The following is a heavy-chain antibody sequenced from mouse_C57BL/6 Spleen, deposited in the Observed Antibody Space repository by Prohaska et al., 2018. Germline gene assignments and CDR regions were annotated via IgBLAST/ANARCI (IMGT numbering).Heavy chain of an antibody. D-gene: IGHD1-1*01. CDR2: IHSNSGST. V-gene: IGHV1-64*01. Sequence: VMQRSVQGFECIGMIHSNSGSTNYNERFKSKATLTVDKSSSTAYMQLSSLTSEDTAVYYCARDGDYGSRTGDYGGQGTTLTVSS. J-gene: IGHJ2*01. CDR3: ARDGDYGSRTGDY.